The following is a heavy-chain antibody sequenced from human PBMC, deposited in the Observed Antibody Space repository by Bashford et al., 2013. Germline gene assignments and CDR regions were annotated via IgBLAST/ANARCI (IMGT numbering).Heavy chain of an antibody. V-gene: IGHV1-18*01. Sequence: IVWVRQVPGQGLEWMGWISAYNGNTNYAQKLQGRVTMTTDTSTSTAYMELRSLRSDDTAVYYCARDSVTTLYEVLYYYYYGMDVVGQGTTVHRLL. D-gene: IGHD4-17*01. CDR2: ISAYNGNT. J-gene: IGHJ6*02. CDR3: ARDSVTTLYEVLYYYYYGMDV.